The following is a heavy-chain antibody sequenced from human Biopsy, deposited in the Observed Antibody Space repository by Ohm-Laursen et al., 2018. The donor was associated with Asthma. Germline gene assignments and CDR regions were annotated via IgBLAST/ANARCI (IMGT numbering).Heavy chain of an antibody. CDR3: AKITTDRQKANNWFDP. Sequence: SLRLSCAASGFAFKNSSMTWVRQAPGKGLEWVSSISASGVRTFYADSVKGRFTVSRDSSRNTLYLQLSTLRVEDTAVYFCAKITTDRQKANNWFDPWGQGTLVTVSS. CDR1: GFAFKNSS. D-gene: IGHD3-22*01. V-gene: IGHV3-23*01. J-gene: IGHJ5*02. CDR2: ISASGVRT.